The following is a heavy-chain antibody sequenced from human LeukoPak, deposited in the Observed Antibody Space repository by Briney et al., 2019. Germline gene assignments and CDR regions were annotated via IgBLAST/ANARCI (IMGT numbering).Heavy chain of an antibody. CDR1: GFTFSSFA. CDR2: ITGSGSGA. CDR3: ARAQTYYDILTGYQNTYYFDY. D-gene: IGHD3-9*01. Sequence: GSLRLSCAASGFTFSSFAINWVRQAPGKGLEWVSVITGSGSGADYADSVKGRFTISRDNSQNTVHLQMNSLRAEDTAVYYCARAQTYYDILTGYQNTYYFDYWGQGTLVTVSS. J-gene: IGHJ4*02. V-gene: IGHV3-23*01.